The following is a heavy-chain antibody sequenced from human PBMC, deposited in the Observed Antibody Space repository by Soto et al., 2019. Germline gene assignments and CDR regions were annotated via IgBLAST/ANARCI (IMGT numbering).Heavy chain of an antibody. J-gene: IGHJ4*02. Sequence: ASVKVSCNASGNTFTSYDINWVRQATGQGLEWMGWMNPNSGNTGYAQKFQGRVTMTRNTSISTAYMELSSLRSEDTAVYYCARGLRQWAPPDYWGQGTLVTVSS. V-gene: IGHV1-8*01. CDR1: GNTFTSYD. D-gene: IGHD6-19*01. CDR2: MNPNSGNT. CDR3: ARGLRQWAPPDY.